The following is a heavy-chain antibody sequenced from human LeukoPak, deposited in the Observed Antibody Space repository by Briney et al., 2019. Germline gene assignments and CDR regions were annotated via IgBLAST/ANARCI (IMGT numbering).Heavy chain of an antibody. Sequence: GSSVKVSCKASGGTFSSYAISWVRQAPGQGLEWMGGIIPIFGTANYAQKFQGRVTITTDESTSTAYMELSSLRSEDTAVYYCVTTYCSSTSCSLDYWGQGTLVTVSS. D-gene: IGHD2-2*01. CDR1: GGTFSSYA. CDR3: VTTYCSSTSCSLDY. V-gene: IGHV1-69*05. J-gene: IGHJ4*02. CDR2: IIPIFGTA.